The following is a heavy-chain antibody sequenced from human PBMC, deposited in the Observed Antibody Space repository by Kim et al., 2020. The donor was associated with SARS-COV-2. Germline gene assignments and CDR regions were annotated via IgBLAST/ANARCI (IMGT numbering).Heavy chain of an antibody. D-gene: IGHD6-6*01. CDR3: ARYAYTSSSGWFDP. CDR2: IDHSGSA. J-gene: IGHJ5*02. Sequence: SETLSITCGVFGGSFSGFRWSWIRQPPGKGLEWIGEIDHSGSALYNPSLKSRVTMSVDTAKSQFSLKLTSVTAADTAVYYCARYAYTSSSGWFDPWGHGILVTVSS. CDR1: GGSFSGFR. V-gene: IGHV4-34*10.